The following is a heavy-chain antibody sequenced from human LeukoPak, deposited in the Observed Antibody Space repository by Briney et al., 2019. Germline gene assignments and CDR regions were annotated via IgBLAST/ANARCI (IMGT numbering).Heavy chain of an antibody. CDR3: AKEGSIAAAGNPIFDY. Sequence: GGSLRLSCAASGFTFSSYAMSWVGQAPGKGLEWVSAMSGSGGSTYYADSVKGRFTISRDNSKNTLYLQMNSLRAEDTAVYYCAKEGSIAAAGNPIFDYWGQGTLVTVSS. J-gene: IGHJ4*02. V-gene: IGHV3-23*01. CDR1: GFTFSSYA. CDR2: MSGSGGST. D-gene: IGHD6-13*01.